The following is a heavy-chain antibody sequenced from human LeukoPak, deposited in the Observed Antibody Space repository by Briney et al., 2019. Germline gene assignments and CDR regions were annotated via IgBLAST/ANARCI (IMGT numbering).Heavy chain of an antibody. CDR1: GFSVSSDSYH. CDR3: ARGAIYPDY. V-gene: IGHV4-61*01. J-gene: IGHJ4*02. D-gene: IGHD1-26*01. CDR2: IYYSGST. Sequence: PSGTLSLTCTVSGFSVSSDSYHWSCHPPPPGMGLVWVRYIYYSGSTNYNPPLKSRVTISVDTSKNQFSLKLSSVTAADTAVYYWARGAIYPDYWGQGTLVTVSS.